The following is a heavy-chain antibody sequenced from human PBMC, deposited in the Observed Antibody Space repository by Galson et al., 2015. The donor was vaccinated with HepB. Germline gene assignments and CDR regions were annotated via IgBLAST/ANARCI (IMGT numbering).Heavy chain of an antibody. Sequence: SVKVSCKASGYTFSSYSITWVRQAPGQGLEWVGWISPYNRDTNYARKLQGRVTMTTDTSTNTAYMELRSLRSDDTAVYYCARGALVAVMNATQNTWFHPWGQGTPVTVSS. CDR1: GYTFSSYS. D-gene: IGHD2-15*01. CDR3: ARGALVAVMNATQNTWFHP. CDR2: ISPYNRDT. J-gene: IGHJ5*02. V-gene: IGHV1-18*01.